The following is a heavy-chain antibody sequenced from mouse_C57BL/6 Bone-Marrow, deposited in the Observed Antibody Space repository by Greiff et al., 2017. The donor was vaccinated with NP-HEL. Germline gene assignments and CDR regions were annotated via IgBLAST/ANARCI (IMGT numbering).Heavy chain of an antibody. V-gene: IGHV5-12*01. J-gene: IGHJ1*03. CDR3: ASHHYYGSSHWYFDV. CDR2: ISNGGGST. CDR1: GFTFSDYY. Sequence: EVKLVESGGGLVQPGGSLKLSCAASGFTFSDYYMYWVRQTPEKRLEWVAYISNGGGSTYYPDTVKGRFTISRDNAKNTLYLQMSRLKSEDTAMYYCASHHYYGSSHWYFDVWGTGTTVTVSS. D-gene: IGHD1-1*01.